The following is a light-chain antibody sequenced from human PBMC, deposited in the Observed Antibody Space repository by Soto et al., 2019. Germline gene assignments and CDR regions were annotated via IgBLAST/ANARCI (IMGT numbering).Light chain of an antibody. Sequence: QSVLTQPPSASGTPGQRVTISCSGSSSNIGSNSANWYQQLPGTAPKLVMYSTNQRPSGVPDRLSGSKSGTSASLAISDLQSEDEADYYCAAWDDTLNGHVVFGGGTQLTVL. J-gene: IGLJ2*01. V-gene: IGLV1-44*01. CDR2: STN. CDR1: SSNIGSNS. CDR3: AAWDDTLNGHVV.